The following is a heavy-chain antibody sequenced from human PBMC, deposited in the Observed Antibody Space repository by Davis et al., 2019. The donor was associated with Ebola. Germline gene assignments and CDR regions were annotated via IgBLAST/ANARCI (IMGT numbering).Heavy chain of an antibody. J-gene: IGHJ4*02. V-gene: IGHV3-7*01. CDR3: ARDRYSSSPDDYFDY. CDR2: IKQDGSEK. CDR1: GFTFSSYA. D-gene: IGHD6-6*01. Sequence: AGSLRLSCAASGFTFSSYAMSWVRQAPGKGLDWVANIKQDGSEKYYVDSVKGRFTISRDNAKNSLYLQMNSLRAEDTAVYYCARDRYSSSPDDYFDYWGQGTLVTVSS.